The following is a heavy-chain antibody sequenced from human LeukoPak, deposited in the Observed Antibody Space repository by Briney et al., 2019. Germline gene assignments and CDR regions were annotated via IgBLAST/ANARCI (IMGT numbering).Heavy chain of an antibody. V-gene: IGHV1-18*01. CDR2: ISAYNGNT. D-gene: IGHD6-13*01. J-gene: IGHJ5*02. CDR3: VKTNSIAAAGSYDNWFDP. Sequence: ASVKVSCKASGYTFTSYGISWVRQAPGQGLEWMGWISAYNGNTNYAQKLQGRVTMTTDTSTSTAYMELRSLRSDDTAVYYCVKTNSIAAAGSYDNWFDPWGQGTLVTVSS. CDR1: GYTFTSYG.